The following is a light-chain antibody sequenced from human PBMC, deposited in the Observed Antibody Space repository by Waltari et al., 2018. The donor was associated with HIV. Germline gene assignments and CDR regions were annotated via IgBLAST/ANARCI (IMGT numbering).Light chain of an antibody. Sequence: QSLLTQPPSASGTPGQRVTMSCYGSSSNIVSNYVNWYQQLPGTAPKLLIQRNNERPSGVPDRFSGSKSGASASLAISGLRSEDEADYYCATWDDSLSAWVFGGGTKLTVL. CDR3: ATWDDSLSAWV. J-gene: IGLJ3*02. CDR1: SSNIVSNY. CDR2: RNN. V-gene: IGLV1-47*01.